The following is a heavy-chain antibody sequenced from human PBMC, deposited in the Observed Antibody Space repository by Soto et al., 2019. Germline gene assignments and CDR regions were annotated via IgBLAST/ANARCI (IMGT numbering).Heavy chain of an antibody. CDR3: ARDLLGWFGDYDAFDI. CDR2: IYYSGST. CDR1: GGSISSYY. D-gene: IGHD3-10*01. Sequence: SETLSITCTVSGGSISSYYWSWIRQPPGKGLEWIGYIYYSGSTNYNPSLKSRVTISVDTSKNQFSLKLSSVTAADTAVYYCARDLLGWFGDYDAFDIWGQGTMVTVSS. V-gene: IGHV4-59*01. J-gene: IGHJ3*02.